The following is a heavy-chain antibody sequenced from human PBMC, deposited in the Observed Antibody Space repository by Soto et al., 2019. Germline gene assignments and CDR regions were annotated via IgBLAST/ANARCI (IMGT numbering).Heavy chain of an antibody. V-gene: IGHV1-3*01. Sequence: GASVKVSCKASGYTFTSYAMHWVRQAPGQRLEWMGWINAGNGNTKYSQKFQGRVTITRDTSASTAYMELSSLRSEDTAVYYCARGPPPYSSSWYQDYWGQGXLVTVYS. J-gene: IGHJ4*02. D-gene: IGHD6-13*01. CDR1: GYTFTSYA. CDR2: INAGNGNT. CDR3: ARGPPPYSSSWYQDY.